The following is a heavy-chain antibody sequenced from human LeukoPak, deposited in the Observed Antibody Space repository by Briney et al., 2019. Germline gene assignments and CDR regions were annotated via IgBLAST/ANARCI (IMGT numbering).Heavy chain of an antibody. CDR3: ARAKITAADIDRPFDP. J-gene: IGHJ5*02. Sequence: SETLSLTCTVSGGSISTYYWSWIRQPPGKGLEWIGYIYYSGSTNYNPSLKSRVTISVDTSKNQFSLKLSSVTAADTALYYCARAKITAADIDRPFDPWGQGTLVTVPS. D-gene: IGHD6-13*01. V-gene: IGHV4-59*01. CDR2: IYYSGST. CDR1: GGSISTYY.